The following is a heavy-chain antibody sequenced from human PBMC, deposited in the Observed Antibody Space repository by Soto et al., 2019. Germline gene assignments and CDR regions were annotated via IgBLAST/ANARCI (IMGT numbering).Heavy chain of an antibody. V-gene: IGHV1-46*01. CDR3: ARSEWSPVAGTPRTDFDY. CDR2: INPSGGST. D-gene: IGHD6-19*01. Sequence: ASVKVSCKASGYTFTSYYMHWVRQAPGQGLEWMGIINPSGGSTSYAQKFQGRVTMTRDTSTSTVYMELSSLRSEDTAVYYCARSEWSPVAGTPRTDFDYWGQGTLVTVPQ. CDR1: GYTFTSYY. J-gene: IGHJ4*02.